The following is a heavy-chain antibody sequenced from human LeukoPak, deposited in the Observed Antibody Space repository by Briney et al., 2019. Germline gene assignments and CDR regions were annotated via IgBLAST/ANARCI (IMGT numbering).Heavy chain of an antibody. Sequence: SSETLSLTCTVSGGSISSGGYYWSRFRQHPGKGLEWIGYIYHSGSTYYNPSLKSRVTISVDTSKNQFSLKLSSVTAADTAVYYCATLTTNLYCSSTSCQTLSDYWGQGTLVTVSS. CDR3: ATLTTNLYCSSTSCQTLSDY. V-gene: IGHV4-31*03. CDR1: GGSISSGGYY. CDR2: IYHSGST. J-gene: IGHJ4*02. D-gene: IGHD2-2*01.